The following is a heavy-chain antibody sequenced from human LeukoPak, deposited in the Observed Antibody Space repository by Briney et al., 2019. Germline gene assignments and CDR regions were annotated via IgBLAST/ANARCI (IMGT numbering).Heavy chain of an antibody. Sequence: PGGSLRLSCAASGFTFSSYSMNWVRQAPGKGLEWVSSISSSSSYIYYADSVKGRFTIYRDNAKNSLYLQMNSLRAEDTAVYYCARDYSSGWYPRYYYYYGMDVWGQGTTVTVSS. D-gene: IGHD6-19*01. J-gene: IGHJ6*02. V-gene: IGHV3-21*01. CDR2: ISSSSSYI. CDR3: ARDYSSGWYPRYYYYYGMDV. CDR1: GFTFSSYS.